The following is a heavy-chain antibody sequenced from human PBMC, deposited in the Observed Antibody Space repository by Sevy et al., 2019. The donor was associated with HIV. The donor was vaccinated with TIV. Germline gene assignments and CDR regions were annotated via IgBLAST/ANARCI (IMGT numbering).Heavy chain of an antibody. Sequence: GGSLRLSCAASGFTFSSYAMRWVRQAPGKGLEWVAVISYDGSNKYYADSVKGRFTISRDNSKNTLYLQMNSLRAEDTAVYYCARVYDFWSGYDYYYYGMDVWGQGTTVTVSS. CDR2: ISYDGSNK. CDR3: ARVYDFWSGYDYYYYGMDV. D-gene: IGHD3-3*01. J-gene: IGHJ6*02. V-gene: IGHV3-30-3*01. CDR1: GFTFSSYA.